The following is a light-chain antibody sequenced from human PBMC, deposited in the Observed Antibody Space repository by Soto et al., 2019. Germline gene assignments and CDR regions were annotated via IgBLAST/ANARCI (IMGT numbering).Light chain of an antibody. CDR2: GAS. V-gene: IGKV3D-15*01. CDR3: QHYVSPPIT. CDR1: QSVSSN. J-gene: IGKJ5*01. Sequence: EIVMTQSPATLSVSPGERSTLSCMASQSVSSNLAWYQQKPGQAPRLLIYGASTRATGIPDRFSGSGSGTDFTLIISRLEPEDFAVYYCQHYVSPPITFGQGTRLEI.